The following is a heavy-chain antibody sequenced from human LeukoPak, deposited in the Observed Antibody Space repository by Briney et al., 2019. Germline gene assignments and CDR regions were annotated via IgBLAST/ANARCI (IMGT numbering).Heavy chain of an antibody. J-gene: IGHJ4*02. CDR2: ISDSGGNT. D-gene: IGHD3-22*01. CDR3: AKRGVVIRVILVGFHKEAYYFDS. CDR1: GITLSNYG. V-gene: IGHV3-23*01. Sequence: PGGSLRLSCAVSGITLSNYGMSWGREGPGKGVEWGSGISDSGGNTYYADAVKGRFTISRDNSKNTLYLQMNSLRAEATAVDFCAKRGVVIRVILVGFHKEAYYFDSWGQGALVTVSS.